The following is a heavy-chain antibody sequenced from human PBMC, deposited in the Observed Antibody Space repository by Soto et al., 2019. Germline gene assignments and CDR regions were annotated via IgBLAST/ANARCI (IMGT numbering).Heavy chain of an antibody. CDR2: IWYDGSND. Sequence: QVQLVESGGGVVPPGSSLRLSCAASGFTFSNDGMHWVRQAPCNGMERVASIWYDGSNDYYVDSVKGRFIISRDNSKNTLSVQMNSLLAEDTAVYYCARERCEFHLFYYGLDVWGHGATVTGSS. D-gene: IGHD2-21*01. CDR3: ARERCEFHLFYYGLDV. V-gene: IGHV3-33*01. CDR1: GFTFSNDG. J-gene: IGHJ6*02.